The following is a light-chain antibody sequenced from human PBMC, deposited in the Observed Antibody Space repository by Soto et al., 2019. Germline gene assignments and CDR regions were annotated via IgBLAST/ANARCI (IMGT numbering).Light chain of an antibody. V-gene: IGLV2-14*01. CDR1: SSDVGGSNH. J-gene: IGLJ3*02. CDR2: EVS. Sequence: QSALTQPASVSGSPGQSITISCTGTSSDVGGSNHVSWYQHHPGKAPKLIIYEVSYRPSGVSNRFSGSKSGYTASLTISGLQAEDEADYYCCSYAGSSPGVFGGGTKLTVL. CDR3: CSYAGSSPGV.